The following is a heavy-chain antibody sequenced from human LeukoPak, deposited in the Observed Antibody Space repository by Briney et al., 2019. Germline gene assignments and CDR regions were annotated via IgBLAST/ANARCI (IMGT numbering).Heavy chain of an antibody. Sequence: PGGSLRLSCAASGFTFSRYWMHWVRQAPGKGLEWVSAISADGTRPYYADSVKGRFTISRDNSKNTVHLQMNSLRVEDTAIYYCVKEGGIVGDEYWGQGALVTVSS. D-gene: IGHD1-26*01. J-gene: IGHJ4*02. CDR3: VKEGGIVGDEY. V-gene: IGHV3-23*01. CDR1: GFTFSRYW. CDR2: ISADGTRP.